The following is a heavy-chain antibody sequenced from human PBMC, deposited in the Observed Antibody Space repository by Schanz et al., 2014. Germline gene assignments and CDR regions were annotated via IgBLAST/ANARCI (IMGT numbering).Heavy chain of an antibody. D-gene: IGHD1-1*01. CDR1: GFAFSSYG. J-gene: IGHJ5*02. V-gene: IGHV3-48*01. CDR3: ARGRVLES. Sequence: EVQLLESGGGLVQPGGSLRLSCLASGFAFSSYGMNWLRQAPGKGLEWVSYIRSSSTPIYYADSVKGRFTISRDNSKNTLYLQMSSLTTEDTAVYYCARGRVLESWGQGTLVTVSS. CDR2: IRSSSTPI.